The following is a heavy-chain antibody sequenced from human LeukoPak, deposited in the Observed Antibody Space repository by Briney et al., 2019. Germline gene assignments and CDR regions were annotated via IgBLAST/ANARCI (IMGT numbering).Heavy chain of an antibody. Sequence: PGGSLRLSCAASGFTFSSYWMHWVRQAPGKGPVWVSRINSDGSSTSYADSVKGRFTISRDNAKNTLYLQMNSLRAEDTAVYYCARDRGQYFDYWGQGTLVTVSS. CDR2: INSDGSST. D-gene: IGHD3-10*01. CDR1: GFTFSSYW. CDR3: ARDRGQYFDY. J-gene: IGHJ4*02. V-gene: IGHV3-74*01.